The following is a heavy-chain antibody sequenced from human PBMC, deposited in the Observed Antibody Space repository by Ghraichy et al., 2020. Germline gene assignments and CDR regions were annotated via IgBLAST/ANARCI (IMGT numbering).Heavy chain of an antibody. V-gene: IGHV3-21*01. D-gene: IGHD1-20*01. J-gene: IGHJ4*02. Sequence: GGSLRLSCAASGFTFSSYSMNWVRQAPGKGLEWVSSISSSSSYIYYADSVKGRFTISRDNAKNSLYLQMNSLRAEDTAVYYCARVLQITGTQGGDYWGQGTLVTVSS. CDR3: ARVLQITGTQGGDY. CDR1: GFTFSSYS. CDR2: ISSSSSYI.